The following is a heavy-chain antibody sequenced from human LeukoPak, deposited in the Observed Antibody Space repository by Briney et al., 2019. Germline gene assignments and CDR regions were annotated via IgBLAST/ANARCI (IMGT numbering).Heavy chain of an antibody. J-gene: IGHJ5*02. CDR1: GGSFTGYY. Sequence: SETLSLTCTVSGGSFTGYYCNWIRQSPGKGLEGIGYIYYSGATYYNPSLKSRVTISVDTSKNQFSLKLSSVTAADTAIYYCARGLGRMNWFHPWGQGTLVTVSS. CDR2: IYYSGAT. CDR3: ARGLGRMNWFHP. D-gene: IGHD7-27*01. V-gene: IGHV4-59*01.